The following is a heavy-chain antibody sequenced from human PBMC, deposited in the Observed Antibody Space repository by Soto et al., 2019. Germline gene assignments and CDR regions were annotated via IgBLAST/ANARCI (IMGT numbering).Heavy chain of an antibody. CDR3: ARDKAPDYYDSSGYPKSHGMDV. J-gene: IGHJ6*02. Sequence: SLTCTVSGGSVSSGSYYWSWIRQPPGKGLEWIGYIYYSGSTNYNPSLKSRVTISVDTSKNQFSLKLSSVTAADTAVYYCARDKAPDYYDSSGYPKSHGMDVWGQGTTVTVSS. CDR1: GGSVSSGSYY. V-gene: IGHV4-61*01. CDR2: IYYSGST. D-gene: IGHD3-22*01.